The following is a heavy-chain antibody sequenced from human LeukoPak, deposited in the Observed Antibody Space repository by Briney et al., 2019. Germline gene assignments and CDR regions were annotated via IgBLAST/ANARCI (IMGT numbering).Heavy chain of an antibody. CDR2: ISSSGSTI. D-gene: IGHD4/OR15-4a*01. Sequence: GGSLRLSCAASGFTFSSYEMNWVRQAPGKGLEWVSYISSSGSTIYYADSVKGRFTISRDNAKNSLYLQMNSLRAEDTAVYYCAREGASLGYYFDYWGQGTLVTASS. CDR1: GFTFSSYE. CDR3: AREGASLGYYFDY. J-gene: IGHJ4*02. V-gene: IGHV3-48*03.